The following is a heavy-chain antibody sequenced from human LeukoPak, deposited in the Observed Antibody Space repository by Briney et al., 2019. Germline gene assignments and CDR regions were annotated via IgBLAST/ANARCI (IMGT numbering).Heavy chain of an antibody. D-gene: IGHD4-23*01. CDR1: GFTFSSYE. Sequence: GGSLRLSCAASGFTFSSYEMNWVRQAPGTGLGRVSYISSSGSTIYYADTVKGRFTISRDNAKNSLYLQMNSLRAEDTAVYYCAKDLALGGVSVKAVHDAFDIWGQGTMVAVSS. CDR2: ISSSGSTI. J-gene: IGHJ3*02. CDR3: AKDLALGGVSVKAVHDAFDI. V-gene: IGHV3-48*03.